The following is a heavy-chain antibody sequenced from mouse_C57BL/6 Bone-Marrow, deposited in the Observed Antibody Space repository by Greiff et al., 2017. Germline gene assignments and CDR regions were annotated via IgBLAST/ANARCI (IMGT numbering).Heavy chain of an antibody. CDR3: ARSGYDGYYGAWFAY. V-gene: IGHV1-53*01. CDR2: INPSNGGT. D-gene: IGHD2-3*01. Sequence: VQLQQPGTELVKPGASVKLSCKASGYTFTSYWMHWVKQRPGQGLGWIGNINPSNGGTNYNEKFKSKATLTVDKSSSTAYMQLSSLTSEDSAVYYCARSGYDGYYGAWFAYWGQGTLVTVSA. CDR1: GYTFTSYW. J-gene: IGHJ3*01.